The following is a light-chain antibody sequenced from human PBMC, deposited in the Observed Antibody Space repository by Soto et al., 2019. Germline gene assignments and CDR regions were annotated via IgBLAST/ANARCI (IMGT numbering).Light chain of an antibody. J-gene: IGKJ2*01. CDR3: QQYCSSPQN. CDR1: QSVSSSY. V-gene: IGKV3-20*01. Sequence: EIVLTQSPGTLSLSPGERATLSCRASQSVSSSYLAWYQQKPGQAPRLLIYGASSSATGIPDRFSGSGSGTDFTLTISRLEPEDFAVYYCQQYCSSPQNFGQGTKLEIK. CDR2: GAS.